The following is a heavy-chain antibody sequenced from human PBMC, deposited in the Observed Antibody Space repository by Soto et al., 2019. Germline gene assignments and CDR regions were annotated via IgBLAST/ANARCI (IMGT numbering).Heavy chain of an antibody. CDR2: IWYDGSDK. V-gene: IGHV3-33*01. CDR1: GFIFGSYG. CDR3: ARRRNGEFDY. D-gene: IGHD1-1*01. Sequence: VQLVESGGDVVQPGRSLRLSCAASGFIFGSYGMHWVRQAPGKGLEWVAFIWYDGSDKYYGDSVKGRFTISRDNSKNTLYLQMNSLRAEDTAIYYCARRRNGEFDYWGQGTLVTVSS. J-gene: IGHJ4*02.